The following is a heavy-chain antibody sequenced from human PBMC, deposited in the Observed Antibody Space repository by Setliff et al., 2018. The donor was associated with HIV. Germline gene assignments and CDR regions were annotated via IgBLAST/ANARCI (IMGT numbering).Heavy chain of an antibody. V-gene: IGHV4-31*03. Sequence: SETLSLTCTVSGGSISIGGYYWGWIRQHPAKGLEWIGYIYHNGSTYYNPSLKSRVILSVDTSKNPFSLKVSSVTAADTAVYYCARGGGSRAATSSYYYMNVWGKGTTVTVAS. CDR1: GGSISIGGYY. D-gene: IGHD2-15*01. CDR2: IYHNGST. CDR3: ARGGGSRAATSSYYYMNV. J-gene: IGHJ6*03.